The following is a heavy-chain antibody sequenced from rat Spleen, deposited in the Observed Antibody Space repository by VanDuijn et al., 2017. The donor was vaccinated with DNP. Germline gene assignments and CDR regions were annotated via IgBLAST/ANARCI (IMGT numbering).Heavy chain of an antibody. CDR1: GFTFSDYY. J-gene: IGHJ2*01. V-gene: IGHV5-20*01. CDR3: TTDRRYGYN. D-gene: IGHD1-9*01. CDR2: ISYDDTST. Sequence: EVQLVESGGGLVQPGRSLKLSCAASGFTFSDYYMAWVRQAPTKGLEWVASISYDDTSTYYRDSVKGRFTVSRDNAKSTLYLQMDSLRSEDTATYYCTTDRRYGYNWGQGVMVTVSS.